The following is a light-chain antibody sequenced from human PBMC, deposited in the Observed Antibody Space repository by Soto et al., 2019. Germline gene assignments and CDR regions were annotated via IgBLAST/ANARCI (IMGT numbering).Light chain of an antibody. V-gene: IGKV3-20*01. CDR2: GVS. CDR1: QRVSNTY. Sequence: EVVLAQSPGTLSLSPGERATLSCRASQRVSNTYLAWYQQKPGQAPRHLIYGVSSRATGIPDRFSGSGSGTDFTLTISRLEPEDFAVYYCQQYSSSPVTFGGGTTVEIK. J-gene: IGKJ4*01. CDR3: QQYSSSPVT.